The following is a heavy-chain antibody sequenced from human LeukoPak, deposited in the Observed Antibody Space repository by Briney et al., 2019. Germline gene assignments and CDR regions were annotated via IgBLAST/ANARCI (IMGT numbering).Heavy chain of an antibody. V-gene: IGHV4-34*01. J-gene: IGHJ3*02. CDR3: ARHTSGWHDAFDI. D-gene: IGHD6-19*01. CDR2: IYYSGST. Sequence: SETLSLTCAVYGGSFSGYYWSWIRQPPGKGLEWIGSIYYSGSTHYNPSLKSRVTISVDTSKSQFSLRLSSVTAADTAVYYCARHTSGWHDAFDIWGQGTMVTVSS. CDR1: GGSFSGYY.